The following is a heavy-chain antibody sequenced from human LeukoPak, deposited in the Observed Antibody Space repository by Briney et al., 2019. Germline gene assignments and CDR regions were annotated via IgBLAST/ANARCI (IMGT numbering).Heavy chain of an antibody. V-gene: IGHV1-46*01. Sequence: ASVKVSCKASGYTFTGYYMHWVRQAPGQGLEWMGIINPSGGSTSYAQKFQGRVTIARDTSASTAYMELSSLRSEDMAVYYCAREGSSGPFDYWGQGTLVTVSS. D-gene: IGHD3-22*01. J-gene: IGHJ4*02. CDR3: AREGSSGPFDY. CDR2: INPSGGST. CDR1: GYTFTGYY.